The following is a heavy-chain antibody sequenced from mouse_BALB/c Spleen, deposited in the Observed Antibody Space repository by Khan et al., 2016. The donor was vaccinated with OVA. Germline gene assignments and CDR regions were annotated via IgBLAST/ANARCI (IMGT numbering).Heavy chain of an antibody. Sequence: VQLVESGPGLVKPSQSLSLTCTVTGYTITSNYAWNWIRQFPGNKLEWMCYISYSGSTSYNPSLKSRISITRDTSKNQFFLQLNSVNTEDTATYYCARKNYYGYAVDYWGQGTSVTVSS. CDR1: GYTITSNYA. V-gene: IGHV3-2*02. J-gene: IGHJ4*01. CDR3: ARKNYYGYAVDY. D-gene: IGHD1-1*01. CDR2: ISYSGST.